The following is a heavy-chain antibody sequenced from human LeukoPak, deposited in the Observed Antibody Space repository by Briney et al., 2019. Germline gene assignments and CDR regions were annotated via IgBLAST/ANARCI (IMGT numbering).Heavy chain of an antibody. CDR2: ISGSGGST. CDR1: GFTFSSYA. CDR3: AKGREWLPEKGFDY. D-gene: IGHD3-3*01. J-gene: IGHJ4*02. V-gene: IGHV3-23*01. Sequence: GGSLRLSXAASGFTFSSYAMSWVRQAPGKGVEWVSAISGSGGSTYYADSVKGRFTISRDNSKNTLYLQMNSLRAEDTAVYYCAKGREWLPEKGFDYWGQGTLVTVSS.